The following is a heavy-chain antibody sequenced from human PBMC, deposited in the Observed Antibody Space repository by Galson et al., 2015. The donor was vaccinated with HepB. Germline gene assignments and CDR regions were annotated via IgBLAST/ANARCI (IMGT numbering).Heavy chain of an antibody. V-gene: IGHV3-30*04. CDR1: GFTFSNYV. D-gene: IGHD2-21*02. J-gene: IGHJ4*02. Sequence: SLRLSCAVSGFTFSNYVMHWVRQAPGKGLEWVAVISYDGSKRYYADSVKGRFTISRDNSKNTLYLQLNSLGAEDTAVYYCARDASDSNVVTAGFSFGYWGQGTLVTVSS. CDR3: ARDASDSNVVTAGFSFGY. CDR2: ISYDGSKR.